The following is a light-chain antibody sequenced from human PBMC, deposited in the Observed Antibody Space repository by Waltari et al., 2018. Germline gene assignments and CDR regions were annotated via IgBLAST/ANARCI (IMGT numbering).Light chain of an antibody. Sequence: IAMTQLPDSLAVPPGETANNHCWSSQPILYRSNNKNYLAWYHQRPGQPPKLLIYFASTQEPGVPDRFRGGGSGTDFTLTISSLQAEDVGVYYCQHYYNDLWTFGQGTRLEI. V-gene: IGKV4-1*01. CDR2: FAS. J-gene: IGKJ1*01. CDR1: QPILYRSNNKNY. CDR3: QHYYNDLWT.